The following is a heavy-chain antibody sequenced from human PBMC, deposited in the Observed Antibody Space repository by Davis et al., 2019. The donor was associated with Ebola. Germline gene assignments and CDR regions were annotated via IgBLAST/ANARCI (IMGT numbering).Heavy chain of an antibody. CDR1: GFTFSSYA. CDR3: ARGRDSSGWINY. D-gene: IGHD6-19*01. Sequence: PGGSLRLSCAASGFTFSSYAMHWVRQAPGKGLEWVAVISYDGSNKYYADSVKGRFTISRDNSKNTLYLQMNSLRAEDTAMYYCARGRDSSGWINYWGQGTLVTVSS. J-gene: IGHJ4*02. V-gene: IGHV3-30-3*01. CDR2: ISYDGSNK.